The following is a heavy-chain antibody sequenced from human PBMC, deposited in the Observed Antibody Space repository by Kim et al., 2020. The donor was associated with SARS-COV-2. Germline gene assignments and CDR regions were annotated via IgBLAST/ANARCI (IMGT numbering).Heavy chain of an antibody. D-gene: IGHD3-10*01. CDR3: ASGLSNTLGWGSHYCDV. Sequence: SETLSLTCAVYGGSFSGYYWSWIRKPPGKGQERNGEINHSGRTNYNPSLSIRVTITVYTSKYQFSLKLNSVTAADTAVYYCASGLSNTLGWGSHYCDV. J-gene: IGHJ3*01. CDR1: GGSFSGYY. CDR2: INHSGRT. V-gene: IGHV4-34*01.